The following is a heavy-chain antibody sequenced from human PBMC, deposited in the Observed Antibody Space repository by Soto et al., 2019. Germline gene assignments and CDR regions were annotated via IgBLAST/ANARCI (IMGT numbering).Heavy chain of an antibody. CDR1: GGTFSSYT. V-gene: IGHV1-69*04. D-gene: IGHD6-19*01. J-gene: IGHJ4*02. CDR2: IIPILGIA. CDR3: ARDLGYSSGWPSGY. Sequence: GASVKVSCKASGGTFSSYTISWVRQAPGQGLEWMGRIIPILGIANYAQKFQGRVTITADKSTSTAYMGLSSLRSEDTAVYYCARDLGYSSGWPSGYWGQGTLVTVSS.